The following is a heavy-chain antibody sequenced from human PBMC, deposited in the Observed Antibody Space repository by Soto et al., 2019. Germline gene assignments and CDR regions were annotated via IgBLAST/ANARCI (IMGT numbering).Heavy chain of an antibody. V-gene: IGHV3-21*01. CDR3: ARGYIAMDY. CDR1: GFTFSTYT. D-gene: IGHD1-20*01. CDR2: ISSSSNYI. Sequence: EVQVVDSGGGLVKPGGSLRLSCAASGFTFSTYTMNWVRQAPGKGLEWVSSISSSSNYIYYADSVKGRFTISRDNAKNSLYLQMNSLRAEDTAVYYCARGYIAMDYWGQGTVVTVSS. J-gene: IGHJ4*02.